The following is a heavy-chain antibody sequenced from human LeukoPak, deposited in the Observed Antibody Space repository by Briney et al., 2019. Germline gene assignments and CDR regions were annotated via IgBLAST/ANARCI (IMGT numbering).Heavy chain of an antibody. CDR2: IHPEDSFA. CDR3: ARQNHHYYYMDV. CDR1: GYVFIGHW. J-gene: IGHJ6*03. V-gene: IGHV5-51*01. Sequence: HGESLKISCKTSGYVFIGHWIGWVRQVPGKGLEWMGVIHPEDSFARYNPAFEGQVTLSVDESASIAYLQLSSLRASDTAIYYCARQNHHYYYMDVWGRGTTVLVSS.